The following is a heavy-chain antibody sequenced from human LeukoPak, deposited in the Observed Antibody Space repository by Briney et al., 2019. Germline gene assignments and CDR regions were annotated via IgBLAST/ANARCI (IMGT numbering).Heavy chain of an antibody. J-gene: IGHJ4*02. V-gene: IGHV1-18*01. Sequence: GASVRVSCKTSGYTFSNFGIDWVRQGPGQGLEWMGWISGNNDNPNYGQKFQGRFTVTTDSSTSTAYMELRNLTFDDTAVYYCARDGTSADDYWGQGTLVTVSS. CDR2: ISGNNDNP. CDR1: GYTFSNFG. D-gene: IGHD1-26*01. CDR3: ARDGTSADDY.